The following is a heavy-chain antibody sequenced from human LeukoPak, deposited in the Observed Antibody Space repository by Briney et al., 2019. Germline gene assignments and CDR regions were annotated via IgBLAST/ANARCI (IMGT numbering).Heavy chain of an antibody. CDR2: IYSGGST. Sequence: GGSLRLSCAASGFTVSSNYMSWVRQAPGKGLEWVSVIYSGGSTYYAGSVKGRFTISRDNSKNTLYLQMNSLRAEDTAVYYCARSHSGVGTLNYWGQGTLVTVSS. D-gene: IGHD2-21*02. J-gene: IGHJ4*02. CDR1: GFTVSSNY. CDR3: ARSHSGVGTLNY. V-gene: IGHV3-53*01.